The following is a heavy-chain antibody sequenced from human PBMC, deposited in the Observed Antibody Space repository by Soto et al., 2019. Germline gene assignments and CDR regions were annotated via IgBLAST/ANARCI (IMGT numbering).Heavy chain of an antibody. CDR2: INPRGGST. CDR3: ARDFSWAGTPAYGMDV. J-gene: IGHJ6*04. V-gene: IGHV1-46*01. Sequence: GASVKVSCKASGYTFTSYYMHWVRQAPGQGLEWMGIINPRGGSTSYAQKFQGRVTMTRDTSTSTVYMELSSLRSEDTAVYYCARDFSWAGTPAYGMDVWGEGSAVTISS. CDR1: GYTFTSYY. D-gene: IGHD1-1*01.